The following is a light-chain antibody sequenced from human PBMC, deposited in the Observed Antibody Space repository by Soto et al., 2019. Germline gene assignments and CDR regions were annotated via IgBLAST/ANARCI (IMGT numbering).Light chain of an antibody. Sequence: EIVLTQSPATLSLSPGERATLSCRASQSVSSYLAWYQQKPGQAPRLLIYDASNRATGIPARFSGSGSGTDFTLTISSLEPEDFAVYYCQPRSNWPPEFTFGPGTNVDIK. V-gene: IGKV3-11*01. J-gene: IGKJ3*01. CDR3: QPRSNWPPEFT. CDR2: DAS. CDR1: QSVSSY.